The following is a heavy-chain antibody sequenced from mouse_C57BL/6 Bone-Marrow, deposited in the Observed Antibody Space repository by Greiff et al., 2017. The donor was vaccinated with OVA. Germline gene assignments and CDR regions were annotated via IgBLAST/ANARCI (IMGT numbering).Heavy chain of an antibody. V-gene: IGHV10-3*01. CDR1: GFTFNTYA. Sequence: EVQLVESGGGLVQPKGSLKLSCAASGFTFNTYAMHWVRQAPGKGLEWVARIRSKSSNYATYYADSVKDRFTISRDDSQSMLYLQMNNLKTEDTAMYYCVRDGDYGRGAWFAYWGQGTLVTVSA. CDR2: IRSKSSNYAT. D-gene: IGHD1-1*01. J-gene: IGHJ3*01. CDR3: VRDGDYGRGAWFAY.